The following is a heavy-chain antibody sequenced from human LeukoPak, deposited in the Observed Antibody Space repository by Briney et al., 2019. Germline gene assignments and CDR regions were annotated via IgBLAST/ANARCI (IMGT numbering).Heavy chain of an antibody. Sequence: SETLSLTCTVSGGSISSYYWSWIRQPPGKGLEWIGYIYYSGSTNYNPSLKSRVTISVDTSKNQFSLKLSSVTAAGTAVYYCARATGTSNWFDPWGQGTLVTVSS. CDR1: GGSISSYY. V-gene: IGHV4-59*01. J-gene: IGHJ5*02. CDR2: IYYSGST. D-gene: IGHD1-7*01. CDR3: ARATGTSNWFDP.